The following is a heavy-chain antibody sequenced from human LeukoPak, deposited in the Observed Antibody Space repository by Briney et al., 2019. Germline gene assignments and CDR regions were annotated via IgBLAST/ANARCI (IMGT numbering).Heavy chain of an antibody. CDR2: ISDTGNT. D-gene: IGHD6-19*01. CDR3: AKVVSSGLPDY. J-gene: IGHJ4*02. Sequence: PGGSLRLSCAASGFTLSSYAMSWVRQAPGKGLEWVSAISDTGNTYHADSVKGRFTISRDSSKNTLFLQMNRLRPEDAAVYYCAKVVSSGLPDYWGQGTLVTVSS. V-gene: IGHV3-23*01. CDR1: GFTLSSYA.